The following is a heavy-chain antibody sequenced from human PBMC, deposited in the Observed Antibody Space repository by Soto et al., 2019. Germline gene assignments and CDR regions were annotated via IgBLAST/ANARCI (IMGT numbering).Heavy chain of an antibody. V-gene: IGHV3-48*03. CDR3: ARRASR. J-gene: IGHJ3*01. Sequence: PWGSLRLSCAASGFTFISSEMYWVRHAPLKGLEWVSYIHPSGQPIFYADSVKGRFTISRDNAKNSLYLQMSSLRAEDSAVYYCARRASRWGQGTMVTVSS. CDR1: GFTFISSE. CDR2: IHPSGQPI. D-gene: IGHD1-26*01.